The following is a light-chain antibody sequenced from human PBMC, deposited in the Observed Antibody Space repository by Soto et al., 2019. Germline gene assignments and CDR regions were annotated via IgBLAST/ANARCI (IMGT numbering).Light chain of an antibody. CDR3: HLYKNWPPLT. Sequence: EIVMTQSPATLSVSPGETATLSCRASQSVSYNLAWYPQKPGQGPRLLIYGAFTKATGIQARFSGSGSGPDFTLTISSLQYEDFAVYYCHLYKNWPPLTCGGGTKVEIK. CDR2: GAF. V-gene: IGKV3-15*01. CDR1: QSVSYN. J-gene: IGKJ4*01.